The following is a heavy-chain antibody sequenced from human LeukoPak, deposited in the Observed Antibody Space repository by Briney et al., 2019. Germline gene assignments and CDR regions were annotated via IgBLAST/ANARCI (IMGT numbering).Heavy chain of an antibody. V-gene: IGHV4-59*01. Sequence: SETLSLTCTVSGGSISSYYWSWIRQPPGKGPEWIGYIYYSGSTNYNPSLKSRVTISVDTSKNQFSLKLSSVTAADTAVYYCARDSPYSYGVDVWGQGTTVTVSS. CDR3: ARDSPYSYGVDV. CDR1: GGSISSYY. CDR2: IYYSGST. D-gene: IGHD5-18*01. J-gene: IGHJ6*02.